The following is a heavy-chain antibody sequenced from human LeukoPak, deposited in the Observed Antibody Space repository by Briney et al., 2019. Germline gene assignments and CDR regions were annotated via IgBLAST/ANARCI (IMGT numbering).Heavy chain of an antibody. D-gene: IGHD3-10*01. CDR1: GGSISSSSFY. V-gene: IGHV4-39*07. CDR3: ARDRHYYYGSGSYCGEFDP. Sequence: SETLSLICTVSGGSISSSSFYWGWIRQSRGKGLEWIGSIYYSGNTYYNPSLKSRVTISVDTSENQFSLKLSSATAADTAVYYCARDRHYYYGSGSYCGEFDPWGQGTLVTVSS. J-gene: IGHJ5*02. CDR2: IYYSGNT.